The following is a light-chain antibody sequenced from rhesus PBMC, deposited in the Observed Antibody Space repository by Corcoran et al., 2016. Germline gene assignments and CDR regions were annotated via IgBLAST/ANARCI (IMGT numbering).Light chain of an antibody. V-gene: IGKV1-19*01. CDR2: DAS. Sequence: DIQMTQSPSSLSASVGDRVTITCQASQGISSWLAWYQQKPGKAPKLLIYDASTLQSGVPSRFSGSGCGRDYTHTISSLQPEDFAAYYCQHHNNYPLTFGGGTKVEIK. CDR1: QGISSW. CDR3: QHHNNYPLT. J-gene: IGKJ4*01.